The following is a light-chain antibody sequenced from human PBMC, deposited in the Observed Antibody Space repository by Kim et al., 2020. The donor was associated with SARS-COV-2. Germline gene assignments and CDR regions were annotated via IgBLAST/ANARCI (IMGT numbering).Light chain of an antibody. CDR3: NSYTSGRTWV. CDR2: DVT. Sequence: GQSVTTSGTGTDSDIGGHDSVSWYQQHPGKAPRLMIYDVTKQPSGVSNRFSGSKSGNTASLTISGLQAEDEAEYYCNSYTSGRTWVFGGGTQLTVL. J-gene: IGLJ3*02. CDR1: DSDIGGHDS. V-gene: IGLV2-14*03.